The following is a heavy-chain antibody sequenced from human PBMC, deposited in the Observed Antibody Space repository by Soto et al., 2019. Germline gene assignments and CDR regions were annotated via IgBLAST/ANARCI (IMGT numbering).Heavy chain of an antibody. Sequence: GASVKVSCNASGCTFSSYAISWVRQAPGQGLEWMGGIIPIFGTANYAQKFQGRVTITADESTSTAYMELSSLRSEDTAVYYCARDRSGMITFGGVSNWFDPWGQGTLVTVSS. D-gene: IGHD3-16*01. V-gene: IGHV1-69*13. CDR3: ARDRSGMITFGGVSNWFDP. CDR2: IIPIFGTA. J-gene: IGHJ5*02. CDR1: GCTFSSYA.